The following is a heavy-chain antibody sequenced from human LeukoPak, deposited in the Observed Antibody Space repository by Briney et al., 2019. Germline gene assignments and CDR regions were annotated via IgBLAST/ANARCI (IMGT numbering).Heavy chain of an antibody. Sequence: GGSLRLSCEASGFTFSSYNMNWVRQAPGKRLEWVSSITSSSSYVFYADSVKGRFTISRDNSKNTLYLQMNSLRAEDTAVYYCAKDKPVSGYDPVDYWGQGTLVTVSS. CDR3: AKDKPVSGYDPVDY. CDR1: GFTFSSYN. D-gene: IGHD5-12*01. V-gene: IGHV3-21*04. J-gene: IGHJ4*02. CDR2: ITSSSSYV.